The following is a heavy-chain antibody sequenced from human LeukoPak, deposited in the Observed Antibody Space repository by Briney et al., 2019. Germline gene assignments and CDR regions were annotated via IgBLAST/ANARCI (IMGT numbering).Heavy chain of an antibody. CDR1: GGSISSSGYS. J-gene: IGHJ4*02. D-gene: IGHD6-13*01. CDR2: IYHSGST. V-gene: IGHV4-30-2*01. Sequence: SQTLSLTCAVSGGSISSSGYSWSWIRQPPGKGLEWIGYIYHSGSTYYNPSLKSRVTISVDTSKNQFSLKLSSVTAADTAVYYCARLVLRGYSSSWTRGAFDYWGQGTLVTVSS. CDR3: ARLVLRGYSSSWTRGAFDY.